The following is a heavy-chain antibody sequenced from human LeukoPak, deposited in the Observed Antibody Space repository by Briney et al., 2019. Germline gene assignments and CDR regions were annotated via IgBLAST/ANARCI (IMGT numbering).Heavy chain of an antibody. Sequence: GGSLRLSCAASGFTFSSYAMSWVRQAPGKGLEWVSTFTGSGDTTYYADSVKGRFTISRDNSKKKLYLQMNSLRAEDTAIYYCATDMVREYDHWGQGTLVTVSS. CDR1: GFTFSSYA. D-gene: IGHD3-10*01. V-gene: IGHV3-23*01. J-gene: IGHJ4*02. CDR3: ATDMVREYDH. CDR2: FTGSGDTT.